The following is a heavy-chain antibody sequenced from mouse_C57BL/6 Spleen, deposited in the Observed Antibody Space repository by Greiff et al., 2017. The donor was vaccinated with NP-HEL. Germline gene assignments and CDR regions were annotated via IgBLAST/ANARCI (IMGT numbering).Heavy chain of an antibody. CDR2: IDPETGST. J-gene: IGHJ3*01. CDR1: GYTFTDYE. Sequence: VQLQQSGAELVRPGASVTLSCKASGYTFTDYEMHWVKQTPVHGLEWIGAIDPETGSTAYNQKFKGKAILTADKSSSTAYMELRSLTSEDSAVYYCTRKDYGSSSFAYWGQGTLVTVSA. V-gene: IGHV1-15*01. CDR3: TRKDYGSSSFAY. D-gene: IGHD1-1*01.